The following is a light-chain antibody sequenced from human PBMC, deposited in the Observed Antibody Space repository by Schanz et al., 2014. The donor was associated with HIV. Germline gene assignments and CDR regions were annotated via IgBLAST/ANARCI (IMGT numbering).Light chain of an antibody. Sequence: LTQPHSVSESPGKTVTISCTRSSGAIASSYVQWYQHHPGKAPKLMIYEVTKRPSGVPDRFSGSKSGNTASLTVSGLQAEDEADYYCSSYAGSNILWLFGGGTKLTVL. CDR3: SSYAGSNILWL. J-gene: IGLJ3*02. V-gene: IGLV2-8*01. CDR2: EVT. CDR1: SSGAIASSY.